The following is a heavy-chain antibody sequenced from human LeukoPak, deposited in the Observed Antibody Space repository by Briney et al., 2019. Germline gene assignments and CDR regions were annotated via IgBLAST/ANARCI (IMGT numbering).Heavy chain of an antibody. V-gene: IGHV4-39*01. CDR2: VYYGGNT. Sequence: SETLSLTCTVSGGSISSTSYYWDWVRQPPGKGLEWIGNVYYGGNTFYNSSIESRVTISVDMSKNQFSLKLTSLTAADTAVYYCARQRADYFYHYLDVWGKGTSVTVSS. J-gene: IGHJ6*03. CDR3: ARQRADYFYHYLDV. CDR1: GGSISSTSYY.